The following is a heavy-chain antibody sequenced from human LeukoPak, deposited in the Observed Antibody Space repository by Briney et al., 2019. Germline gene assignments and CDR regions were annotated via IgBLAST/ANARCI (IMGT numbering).Heavy chain of an antibody. J-gene: IGHJ3*02. Sequence: PGASLRLSCAASGFTFSDHYMDWVPQPPGKGLDGFGRTINKANTYTTQYSTSVKAIFTISSDNSENSSYLQINSLKTEDTAADYCAGAYYYDSSGGYAFDNWGQGKMVIVSS. CDR2: TINKANTYTT. D-gene: IGHD3-22*01. V-gene: IGHV3-72*01. CDR3: AGAYYYDSSGGYAFDN. CDR1: GFTFSDHY.